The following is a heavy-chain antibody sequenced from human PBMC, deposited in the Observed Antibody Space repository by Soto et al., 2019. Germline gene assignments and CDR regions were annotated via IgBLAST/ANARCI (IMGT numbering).Heavy chain of an antibody. J-gene: IGHJ6*02. V-gene: IGHV5-51*01. CDR1: GYSFTSYW. D-gene: IGHD3-10*01. CDR2: IYPGDSDT. CDR3: ARHLGGPVYYYGMDV. Sequence: GESLKISCKGSGYSFTSYWIGWVRQMPGKGLEWMGIIYPGDSDTRYSPSFQGQVTISADKSISTAYLQWSSLKASDTAMYYCARHLGGPVYYYGMDVWGQGTTVTVSS.